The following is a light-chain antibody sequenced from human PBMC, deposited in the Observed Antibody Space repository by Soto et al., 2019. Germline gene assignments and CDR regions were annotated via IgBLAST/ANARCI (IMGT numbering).Light chain of an antibody. Sequence: QSALTQPPSASGSPGQSVTISCTGTSSDVGGYNYVSWYQQHPGKAPKLMIYEVSKRPSGVPDRFSGAKSGNTAFLTVSGLQTEDEADYYCCSYAGSSSLFGGGTKLTVL. J-gene: IGLJ2*01. V-gene: IGLV2-8*01. CDR1: SSDVGGYNY. CDR2: EVS. CDR3: CSYAGSSSL.